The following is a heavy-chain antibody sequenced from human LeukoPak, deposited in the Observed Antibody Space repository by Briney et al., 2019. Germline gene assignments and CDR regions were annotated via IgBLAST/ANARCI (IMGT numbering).Heavy chain of an antibody. J-gene: IGHJ4*02. Sequence: ASGEVSCKASGGTFTRYAISWVRQAPGHGLEWRGGIIPIFSTSNYAQNFQGRVTITAHESTNTAYMELSSLRSEDTAVYYCASPGITGTPLNYWGQGTLVTVSS. CDR3: ASPGITGTPLNY. V-gene: IGHV1-69*13. CDR2: IIPIFSTS. CDR1: GGTFTRYA. D-gene: IGHD1-7*01.